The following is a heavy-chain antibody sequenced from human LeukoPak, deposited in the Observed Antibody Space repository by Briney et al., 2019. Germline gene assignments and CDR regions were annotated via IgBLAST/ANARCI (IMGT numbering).Heavy chain of an antibody. CDR1: GFTISNYV. Sequence: GGSLRLSCAVSGFTISNYVMSWVRQAPGKGLEWVSGISMSGGSTYYADSVKGRFTISRDNSKNTLYLQMNSLRAEDTAVYYCAKFVAAVWGQGTLVTVSS. J-gene: IGHJ4*02. CDR3: AKFVAAV. D-gene: IGHD6-13*01. V-gene: IGHV3-23*01. CDR2: ISMSGGST.